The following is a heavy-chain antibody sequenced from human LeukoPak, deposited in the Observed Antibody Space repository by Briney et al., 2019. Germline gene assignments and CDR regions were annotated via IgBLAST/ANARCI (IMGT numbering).Heavy chain of an antibody. D-gene: IGHD2-15*01. V-gene: IGHV3-11*01. CDR1: GFTFSDFY. CDR2: ISPRGSDI. Sequence: GGSLRLSCAASGFTFSDFYMTWIRQSPGRGLEWLAYISPRGSDITYADSVKGRFTISRDDANNLLYLQLNSRRDKTKAIYYCKRDLRIIDVWGQGTRVSVSS. J-gene: IGHJ3*01. CDR3: KRDLRIIDV.